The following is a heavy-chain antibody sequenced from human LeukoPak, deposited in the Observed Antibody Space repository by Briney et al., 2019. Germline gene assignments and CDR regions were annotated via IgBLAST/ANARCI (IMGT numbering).Heavy chain of an antibody. D-gene: IGHD6-13*01. CDR3: VRVGGRGSWYATWYFDF. CDR2: IGGGGYTT. V-gene: IGHV3-23*01. CDR1: GLTFGNYG. J-gene: IGHJ4*02. Sequence: GGSLRLSCVASGLTFGNYGMNWVRQAPGKGLEWVSSIGGGGYTTYYADSVRGRFTISRDNSKNSMYLQMSSLRAEDTAVYYCVRVGGRGSWYATWYFDFWGQGTLVTVSS.